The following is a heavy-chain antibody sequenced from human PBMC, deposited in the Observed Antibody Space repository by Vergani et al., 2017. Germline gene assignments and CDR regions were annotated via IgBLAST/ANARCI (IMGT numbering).Heavy chain of an antibody. D-gene: IGHD2-15*01. CDR2: IDVKGNS. CDR1: GGSLDIHSQT. J-gene: IGHJ1*01. CDR3: ARDNLGYCSGGRCYAVEYFQH. V-gene: IGHV4-61*02. Sequence: QAQLQESGPRLVKPSQTLSLTCSFSGGSLDIHSQTWGWIRQPAGEGLEWIGLIDVKGNSNFSPSLESRVTMSADASRGRFSLNLRSVTTSDTAVYYCARDNLGYCSGGRCYAVEYFQHWGQGTLVTVSS.